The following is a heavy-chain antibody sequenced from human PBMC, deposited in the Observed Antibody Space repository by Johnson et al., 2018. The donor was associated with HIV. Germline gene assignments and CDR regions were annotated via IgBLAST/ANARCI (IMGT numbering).Heavy chain of an antibody. CDR1: GFTFDDYG. V-gene: IGHV3-20*04. CDR3: ARSRWADDAFDG. D-gene: IGHD1-26*01. CDR2: IDTEGSGT. Sequence: VQLVESGGGVVRPGGSLRLSCAASGFTFDDYGMSWVRRVPGKGLVWVSRIDTEGSGTTYADSVKGRFTISRDNAKNTVYLQMISLRAEDMAVYYCARSRWADDAFDGWGQGTMVTVSS. J-gene: IGHJ3*01.